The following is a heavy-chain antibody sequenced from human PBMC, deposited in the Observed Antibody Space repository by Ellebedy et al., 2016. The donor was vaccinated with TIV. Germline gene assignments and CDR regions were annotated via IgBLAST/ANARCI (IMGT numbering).Heavy chain of an antibody. D-gene: IGHD3-10*01. CDR3: ARDFTTVRGVMNPFDY. CDR2: TYYRSKWYN. V-gene: IGHV6-1*01. Sequence: SQTLSLTXXISGDSVSGNSVAWSWIRQSPSRGLQWLGRTYYRSKWYNYYAESVKSRITINQDTSKNQFSLQLNSVTPEDTAVYYCARDFTTVRGVMNPFDYWGRGTLVTVSS. CDR1: GDSVSGNSVA. J-gene: IGHJ4*02.